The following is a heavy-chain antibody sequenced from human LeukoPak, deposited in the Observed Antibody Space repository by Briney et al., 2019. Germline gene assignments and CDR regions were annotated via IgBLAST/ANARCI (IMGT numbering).Heavy chain of an antibody. CDR1: GFSFDTHG. J-gene: IGHJ4*02. V-gene: IGHV3-33*01. CDR2: IWYDGSKK. Sequence: GRSLRLSCAASGFSFDTHGMHWVRQAPGKGLEWVAVIWYDGSKKYYADSVKGRFTISKDNSKKSLFLQMNSLRAEDTALYYCARDVFADSSGGSFDFWGQGTLVTVSS. CDR3: ARDVFADSSGGSFDF. D-gene: IGHD3-16*01.